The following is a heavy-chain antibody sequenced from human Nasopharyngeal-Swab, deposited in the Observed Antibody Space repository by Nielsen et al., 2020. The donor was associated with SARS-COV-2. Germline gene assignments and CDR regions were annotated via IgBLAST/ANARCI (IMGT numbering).Heavy chain of an antibody. CDR3: ARDGVAGTDYYYMDV. J-gene: IGHJ6*03. D-gene: IGHD6-19*01. Sequence: VRQAPGKGLEWVGRTRNKANSYTTEYAASVKGRFTISRDDSKNSLYLQMNSLKTEDTAVYYCARDGVAGTDYYYMDVWAKGPRSPVSS. CDR2: TRNKANSYTT. V-gene: IGHV3-72*01.